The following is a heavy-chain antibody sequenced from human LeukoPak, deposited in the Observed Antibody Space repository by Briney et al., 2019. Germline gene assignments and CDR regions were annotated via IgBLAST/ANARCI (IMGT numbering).Heavy chain of an antibody. CDR3: ARGGDIVVVPAAMYVPYYFDY. Sequence: GRSLRLSCAASGFTFSSHGMHWVRQAPGKGLEWVAVISYDGSNKYYADSVKGRFTISRDNSKNTLYLQMNSLRAEDTAVYYCARGGDIVVVPAAMYVPYYFDYWGQGTLVTVSS. CDR2: ISYDGSNK. J-gene: IGHJ4*02. CDR1: GFTFSSHG. V-gene: IGHV3-30*04. D-gene: IGHD2-2*01.